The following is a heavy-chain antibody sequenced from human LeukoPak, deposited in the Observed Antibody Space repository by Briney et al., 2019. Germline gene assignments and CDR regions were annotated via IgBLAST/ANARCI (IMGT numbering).Heavy chain of an antibody. CDR2: ISHSGST. J-gene: IGHJ4*02. V-gene: IGHV4-34*01. Sequence: SETLSLTCAVYGGSFSGYFWSYIRQPPGKGLEWLGEISHSGSTNYSPSLKSRVTISVDTSKNQFSLKLSSVTAADTAVYYCARALHGGSYFLDYWGQGSLVTVSS. CDR3: ARALHGGSYFLDY. D-gene: IGHD1-26*01. CDR1: GGSFSGYF.